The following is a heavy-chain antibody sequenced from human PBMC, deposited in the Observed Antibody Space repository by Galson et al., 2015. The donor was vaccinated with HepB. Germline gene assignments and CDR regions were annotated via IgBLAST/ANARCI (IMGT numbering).Heavy chain of an antibody. CDR2: ISYDGSNK. J-gene: IGHJ4*02. CDR1: GFTFSSYA. V-gene: IGHV3-30*04. D-gene: IGHD1-26*01. Sequence: SLRLSCAASGFTFSSYAMHWVRQAPGKGLEWVAVISYDGSNKYYADSVKGRFTISRDNSKNTLYLQMNSLRAEDTAVYYCARGGGGSYHYYFGYWGQGTLVTVSS. CDR3: ARGGGGSYHYYFGY.